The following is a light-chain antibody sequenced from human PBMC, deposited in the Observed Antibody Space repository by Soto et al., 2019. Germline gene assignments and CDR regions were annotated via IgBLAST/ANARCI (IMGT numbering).Light chain of an antibody. CDR3: HQYHNFPRT. CDR2: KAS. CDR1: QSINGW. J-gene: IGKJ1*01. V-gene: IGKV1-5*03. Sequence: DIQLTQTPSTLSASVGDRGTITCRASQSINGWLAWYQQKPGQAPNLLIYKASTLESGVPSRFSGSGSGTEFTLTVSSLQPDDFATYYCHQYHNFPRTFGQGTNVEI.